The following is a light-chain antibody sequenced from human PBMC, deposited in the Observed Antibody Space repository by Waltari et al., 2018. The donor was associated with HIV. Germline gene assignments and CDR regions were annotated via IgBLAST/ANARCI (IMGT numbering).Light chain of an antibody. V-gene: IGLV2-14*01. CDR2: EVS. CDR3: ASYTSSSTLE. CDR1: SSDVGYYDY. Sequence: QSALTQPASVSGSPGQSITISCTGTSSDVGYYDYVSWYQQHPGKAPKLMIYEVSDRPSAVSNSFSCSKSGNTASLTISGLQAEDEADYCCASYTSSSTLEFGGGTKLTVL. J-gene: IGLJ3*02.